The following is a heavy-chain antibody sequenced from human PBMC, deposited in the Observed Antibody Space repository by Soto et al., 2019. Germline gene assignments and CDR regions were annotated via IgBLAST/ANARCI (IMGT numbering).Heavy chain of an antibody. Sequence: ASVKVSCKASGYTFTSYAMHWVRQAPGQGLEWMGFINPISGNTSYAQNLQGRVTMTRDTSITTAYMELSGLGSEDTAVYYCARDPYGSGWPNWFDPWGQGTLVTVSS. D-gene: IGHD6-19*01. CDR2: INPISGNT. J-gene: IGHJ5*02. V-gene: IGHV1-8*02. CDR1: GYTFTSYA. CDR3: ARDPYGSGWPNWFDP.